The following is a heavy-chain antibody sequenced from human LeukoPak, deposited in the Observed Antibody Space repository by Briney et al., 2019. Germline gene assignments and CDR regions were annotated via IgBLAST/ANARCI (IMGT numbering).Heavy chain of an antibody. CDR1: GFTFSSYE. J-gene: IGHJ3*02. D-gene: IGHD2-2*01. V-gene: IGHV3-48*03. CDR3: ARGGYCSSSVCYSLNAFDI. CDR2: ISGSGTTI. Sequence: GGSLRLSCAASGFTFSSYEMNWVRQAPGKGLEWVSYISGSGTTIHYADSVKGRFTISRDNAKNSLYLQMNSLRAEDTAVYYCARGGYCSSSVCYSLNAFDIWAKGQCSPSLQ.